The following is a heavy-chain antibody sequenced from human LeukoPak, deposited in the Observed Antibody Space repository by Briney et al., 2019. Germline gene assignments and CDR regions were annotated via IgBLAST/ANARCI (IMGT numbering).Heavy chain of an antibody. CDR1: GYTFTTYD. J-gene: IGHJ4*02. Sequence: ASVKVSCKASGYTFTTYDMTWVRQAIGQGLGWMGWMNPGSGDTAYAQKFQDRVTMTRDTSISTAYMELSSLESEDTAIYYCARGLGDYNTDWFPVSGYWGQGTLVTVSS. CDR2: MNPGSGDT. V-gene: IGHV1-8*01. D-gene: IGHD3-9*01. CDR3: ARGLGDYNTDWFPVSGY.